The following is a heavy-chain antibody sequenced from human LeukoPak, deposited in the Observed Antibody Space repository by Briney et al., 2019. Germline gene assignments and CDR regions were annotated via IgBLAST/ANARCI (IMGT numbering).Heavy chain of an antibody. V-gene: IGHV1-24*01. CDR2: FDPEDGET. CDR3: ATTSPGIVVVITSEYFQH. J-gene: IGHJ1*01. D-gene: IGHD3-22*01. CDR1: GYTLTELS. Sequence: ASVKVSCKVSGYTLTELSMHWVRQAPGKGLEWMGGFDPEDGETIYAQKFQGRVTMTEDTSTDTAYMELSSLRSEDTAVYYCATTSPGIVVVITSEYFQHWGQGTLVTVSS.